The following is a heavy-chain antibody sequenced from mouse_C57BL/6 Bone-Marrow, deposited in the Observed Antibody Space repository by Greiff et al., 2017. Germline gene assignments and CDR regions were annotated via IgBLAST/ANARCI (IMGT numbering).Heavy chain of an antibody. D-gene: IGHD2-2*01. CDR1: GFTFSDYY. CDR3: ARDEGGYPFAY. V-gene: IGHV5-16*01. J-gene: IGHJ3*01. CDR2: INYDGSST. Sequence: EVKLVESEGGLVQPGSSMKLSCTASGFTFSDYYMAWVRQVPEKGLEWVANINYDGSSTYYLDSLKSRFIISRDNAKSILYLQMSSLKSEDTATYYCARDEGGYPFAYWGQGTLVTVSA.